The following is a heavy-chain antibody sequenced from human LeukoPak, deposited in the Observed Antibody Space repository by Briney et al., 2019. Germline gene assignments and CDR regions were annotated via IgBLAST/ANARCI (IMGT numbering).Heavy chain of an antibody. J-gene: IGHJ4*02. Sequence: GGSLRLSCAASGFTFRGYSMNWVRPATGKGLAWVSYIGPSSNAIHYADSVKGRFTISRDNARNSLSVQANNLTDEDRAMYYCARAAYSSVPDYWGQGTLVTVSS. CDR1: GFTFRGYS. V-gene: IGHV3-48*02. D-gene: IGHD6-25*01. CDR3: ARAAYSSVPDY. CDR2: IGPSSNAI.